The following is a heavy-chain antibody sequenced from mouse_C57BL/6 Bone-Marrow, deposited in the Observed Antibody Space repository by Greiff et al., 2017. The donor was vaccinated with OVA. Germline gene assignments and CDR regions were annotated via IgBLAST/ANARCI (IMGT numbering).Heavy chain of an antibody. CDR3: ARIDSSGYDDD. V-gene: IGHV1-42*01. Sequence: VQLQQSGPELVKPGASVKISCKASGYSFTGYYMNWVKQSPEKSLEWIGEINPSTGGTTYNQKFKAKATLTVDKSSSTAYMQLKSLTSEDSAVYYCARIDSSGYDDDWGQGTTLTVSS. CDR1: GYSFTGYY. D-gene: IGHD3-2*02. CDR2: INPSTGGT. J-gene: IGHJ2*01.